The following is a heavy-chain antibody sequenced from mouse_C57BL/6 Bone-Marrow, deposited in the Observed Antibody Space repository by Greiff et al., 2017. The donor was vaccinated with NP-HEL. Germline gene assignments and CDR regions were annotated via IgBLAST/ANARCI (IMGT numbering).Heavy chain of an antibody. CDR1: GFTFSDYY. V-gene: IGHV5-12*01. J-gene: IGHJ3*01. CDR3: AIPPSNWDVRTWFAY. CDR2: ISNGGGST. Sequence: DVKLVESGGGLVQPGGSLKLSCAASGFTFSDYYMYWVRQTPEKRLEWVAYISNGGGSTYYPDTVKGRFTISRDNAKNTLYLQMSRLKSEDTAMYYCAIPPSNWDVRTWFAYWGQGTLVTVSA. D-gene: IGHD4-1*01.